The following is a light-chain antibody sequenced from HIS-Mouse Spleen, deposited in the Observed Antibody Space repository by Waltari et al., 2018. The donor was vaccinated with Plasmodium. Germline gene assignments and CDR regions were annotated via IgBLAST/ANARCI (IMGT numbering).Light chain of an antibody. CDR3: CSYAGSYTFGV. V-gene: IGLV2-11*01. CDR1: SSDVGGYNY. CDR2: DVS. J-gene: IGLJ3*02. Sequence: QSALTQPRSVSGSPGQSVTISCPGTSSDVGGYNYFSWYQQHPGKAPKLMIYDVSKRPSGVPDRFSGSKSGNTASLTISGLQAEDEADYYCCSYAGSYTFGVFGGGTKLTVL.